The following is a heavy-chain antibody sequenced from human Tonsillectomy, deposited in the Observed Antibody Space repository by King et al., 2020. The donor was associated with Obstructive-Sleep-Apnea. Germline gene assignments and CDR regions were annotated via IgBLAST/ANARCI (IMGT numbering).Heavy chain of an antibody. Sequence: VQLVESGGGVVQPGRSLRLSCAASGFTFSSYAMHWVRQAPGKGLEWVALISYDGSSKYYADSVRGRFTISRDNSINTLYLQMNSLRAEDTAVFYCAKGPAMVTDGFCDYWGQGTLVTVSS. CDR3: AKGPAMVTDGFCDY. D-gene: IGHD5-18*01. CDR2: ISYDGSSK. CDR1: GFTFSSYA. J-gene: IGHJ4*02. V-gene: IGHV3-30*04.